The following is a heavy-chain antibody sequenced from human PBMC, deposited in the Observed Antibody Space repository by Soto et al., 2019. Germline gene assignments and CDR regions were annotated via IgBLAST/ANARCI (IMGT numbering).Heavy chain of an antibody. CDR3: ARVRTGVGWDY. Sequence: ASVKVSCKASGYNFTAYAMHWVRQAPGQRLEWMGWINAGNGNTKYSQKLQGRVTITRDASASTVYMELSSLRSEDTALYYCARVRTGVGWDYWGQGSLVTVSS. V-gene: IGHV1-3*01. CDR2: INAGNGNT. D-gene: IGHD3-3*01. J-gene: IGHJ4*02. CDR1: GYNFTAYA.